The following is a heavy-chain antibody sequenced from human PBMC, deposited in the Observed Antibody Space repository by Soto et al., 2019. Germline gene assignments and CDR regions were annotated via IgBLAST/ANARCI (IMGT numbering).Heavy chain of an antibody. J-gene: IGHJ4*02. CDR1: RYSFTTYA. V-gene: IGHV1-3*01. Sequence: ASVKVSCKASRYSFTTYALHWVRQAPGQRLEWMGWINAGNGDTKYSEKFQGRVTITRDTSANTAYMELSSLRSEDTSFYYCARDPGTGAALRAYHFDYWGQGTLVTVSS. CDR2: INAGNGDT. D-gene: IGHD1-1*01. CDR3: ARDPGTGAALRAYHFDY.